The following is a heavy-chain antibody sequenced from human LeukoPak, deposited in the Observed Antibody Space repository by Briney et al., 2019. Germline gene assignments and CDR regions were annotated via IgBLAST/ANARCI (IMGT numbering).Heavy chain of an antibody. CDR2: IRSDGSNT. V-gene: IGHV3-30*02. CDR1: GFTFSTSG. D-gene: IGHD2-8*01. Sequence: PGGSLRLSCTASGFTFSTSGIHWVRQGPAKGLEWVAFIRSDGSNTYYADSVKGRFTISRDNSKNTLYLQMTSLRAEDTALYYCANFLKAPDCSNGECRGYWGQGTLVIVSS. J-gene: IGHJ4*02. CDR3: ANFLKAPDCSNGECRGY.